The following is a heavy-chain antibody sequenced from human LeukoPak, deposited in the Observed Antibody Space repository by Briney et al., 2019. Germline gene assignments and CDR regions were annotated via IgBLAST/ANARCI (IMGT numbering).Heavy chain of an antibody. CDR3: ARDRYYYDTSGPFRSGMDV. D-gene: IGHD3-22*01. Sequence: AASVKVSCKASGYTFTTYYMHWVRQAPGQGLEWMGIINPSADTTNYAQKFQGRVTMTRDTSTSTVYMELSSLRSEDTAVYHCARDRYYYDTSGPFRSGMDVWGQETTVTVSS. CDR1: GYTFTTYY. CDR2: INPSADTT. V-gene: IGHV1-46*01. J-gene: IGHJ6*02.